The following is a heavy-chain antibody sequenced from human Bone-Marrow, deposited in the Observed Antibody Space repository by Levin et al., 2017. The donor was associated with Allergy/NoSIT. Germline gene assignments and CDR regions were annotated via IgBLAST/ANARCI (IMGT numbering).Heavy chain of an antibody. CDR3: SSHVDSRSAPQFDY. Sequence: SCAASEFTFSKAWMSWVRQAPGKGLEWVGRIKSNTDGGTADYTAPVKGRFTISRDESKNTLYLQMNSLKDEDTAVYYCSSHVDSRSAPQFDYWGQGTLVTVSS. D-gene: IGHD6-6*01. V-gene: IGHV3-15*01. J-gene: IGHJ4*02. CDR2: IKSNTDGGTA. CDR1: EFTFSKAW.